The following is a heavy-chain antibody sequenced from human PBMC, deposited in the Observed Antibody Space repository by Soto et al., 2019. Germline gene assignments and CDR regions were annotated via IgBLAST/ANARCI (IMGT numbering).Heavy chain of an antibody. D-gene: IGHD1-26*01. CDR1: GYTFTSYY. Sequence: QVQLVQSGAEVKKPGASVKVSCKASGYTFTSYYMHWVRQAPGQGLEWMGIINPSGGSTSYAQKSQGRVTTTRDTSTSTVYMELSSLRSEDTAVYYCARGGSGRPGASLRVYGMDVWGQGTTVTVSS. J-gene: IGHJ6*02. CDR3: ARGGSGRPGASLRVYGMDV. V-gene: IGHV1-46*03. CDR2: INPSGGST.